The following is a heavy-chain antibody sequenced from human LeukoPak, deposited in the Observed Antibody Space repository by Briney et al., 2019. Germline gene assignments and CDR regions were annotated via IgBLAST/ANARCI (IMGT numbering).Heavy chain of an antibody. D-gene: IGHD1-7*01. CDR1: GFAFSSYS. CDR3: ARDRRGGTGTTSDWYFDL. V-gene: IGHV3-21*01. J-gene: IGHJ2*01. CDR2: ISSSSYT. Sequence: PGGSLRLSCAASGFAFSSYSMNWVRQAPGKGLEWVSSISSSSYTYYADSVKGRFTISRDNAKNSLYLQMNSLRAEDTAVYYCARDRRGGTGTTSDWYFDLWGRGTLVTVSS.